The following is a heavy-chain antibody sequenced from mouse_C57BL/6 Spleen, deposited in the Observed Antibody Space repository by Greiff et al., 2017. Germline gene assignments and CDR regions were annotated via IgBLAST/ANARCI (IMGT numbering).Heavy chain of an antibody. J-gene: IGHJ2*01. Sequence: QVQLQQPGAELVKPGASVKLSCKASGYTFTSYWMHWVKQRPGQGLEWIGMIHPNSGSTNYNEKFKSKATLTVDKSSSTAYMQLSSLTSEDSAVYYCARTGYYLYYFDYWGQGTTLTVSP. CDR3: ARTGYYLYYFDY. CDR2: IHPNSGST. CDR1: GYTFTSYW. V-gene: IGHV1-64*01. D-gene: IGHD2-3*01.